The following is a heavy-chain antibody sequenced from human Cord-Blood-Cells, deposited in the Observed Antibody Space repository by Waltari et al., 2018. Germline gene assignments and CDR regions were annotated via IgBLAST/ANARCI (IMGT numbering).Heavy chain of an antibody. V-gene: IGHV3-15*01. CDR1: GFTFSKAW. CDR3: TTGSLTSFGPSTIDV. J-gene: IGHJ6*02. CDR2: IKSKTDGGTT. Sequence: EVQLVESGGGLVKPGGSLRLSCAASGFTFSKAWMSWVRQAPGKEREWVGRIKSKTDGGTTDYAAPVKGRFTISRYDSKNTLYLKMNSLKTEDTAVYYCTTGSLTSFGPSTIDVWRQWTTVTVSS. D-gene: IGHD3-9*01.